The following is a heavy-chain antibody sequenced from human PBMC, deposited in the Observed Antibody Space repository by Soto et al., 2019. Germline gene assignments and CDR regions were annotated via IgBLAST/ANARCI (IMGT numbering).Heavy chain of an antibody. V-gene: IGHV4-31*03. CDR3: ASYCSSTSCYFDGAFDI. CDR1: GGSIASGGYY. D-gene: IGHD2-2*01. Sequence: PSETLSLTCTVSGGSIASGGYYWSWFRQHPWKGLEWIGYINYSGNTYYNPSLKSRVTISVDTSKSQFSLKLSSVTAADTAVYYCASYCSSTSCYFDGAFDIWGQGXMVTV. J-gene: IGHJ3*02. CDR2: INYSGNT.